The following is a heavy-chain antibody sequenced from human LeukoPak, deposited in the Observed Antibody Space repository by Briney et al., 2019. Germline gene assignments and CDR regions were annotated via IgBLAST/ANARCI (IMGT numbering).Heavy chain of an antibody. J-gene: IGHJ4*02. V-gene: IGHV3-23*01. D-gene: IGHD3-22*01. CDR1: GFTFSTYA. Sequence: QAGGSLRLSCAASGFTFSTYAMSWVRQAPGKGLEWVSSTGRHTNYADSVKGRFTISRDNPKNTLYLQMNSLRAEDTAVYFCARRGVVIRVILVGFHKEAFYFDSWGQGALVTVSS. CDR3: ARRGVVIRVILVGFHKEAFYFDS. CDR2: TGRHT.